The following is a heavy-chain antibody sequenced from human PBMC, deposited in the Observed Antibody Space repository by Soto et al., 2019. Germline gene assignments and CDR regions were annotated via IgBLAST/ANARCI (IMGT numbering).Heavy chain of an antibody. D-gene: IGHD2-2*01. CDR1: GFTFSGSA. Sequence: EVQLVESGGGLVQPGGSLKLPCAASGFTFSGSAMHWVRQASGKGLEWVGRIRSKANSYATAYAASVKGRFTISRDDSKNTAYLQMNSLKTEDTAVYYCTRLHTYACDYWGQGTLVTVTS. CDR2: IRSKANSYAT. CDR3: TRLHTYACDY. J-gene: IGHJ4*02. V-gene: IGHV3-73*01.